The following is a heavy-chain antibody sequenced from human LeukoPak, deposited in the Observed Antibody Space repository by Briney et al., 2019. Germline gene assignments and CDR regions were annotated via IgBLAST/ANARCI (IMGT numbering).Heavy chain of an antibody. CDR1: GGSISSNDDY. J-gene: IGHJ6*02. V-gene: IGHV4-61*08. Sequence: SETLSLTCTVSGGSISSNDDYWSWIRQPPGKGLEWIGYIYYSGSTNYNPSLKSRVTISADTSKNQFSLSLTSVTAADTAVYYCARTDGSGIHYGMAVWGQGTTVTVSS. CDR2: IYYSGST. D-gene: IGHD3-10*01. CDR3: ARTDGSGIHYGMAV.